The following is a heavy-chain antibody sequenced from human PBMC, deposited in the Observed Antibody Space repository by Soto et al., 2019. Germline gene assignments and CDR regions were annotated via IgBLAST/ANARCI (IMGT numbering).Heavy chain of an antibody. CDR2: IKQDGSEK. Sequence: LSLTCAASGFTFSSYWMSWVRQAPGKGLEWVANIKQDGSEKYYVDSVKGRFTISRDNAKNSLYLQMNSLRAEDTAVYYCAREVMVRGVIYAFDIWGQGTMVTVSS. J-gene: IGHJ3*02. D-gene: IGHD3-10*01. CDR1: GFTFSSYW. CDR3: AREVMVRGVIYAFDI. V-gene: IGHV3-7*01.